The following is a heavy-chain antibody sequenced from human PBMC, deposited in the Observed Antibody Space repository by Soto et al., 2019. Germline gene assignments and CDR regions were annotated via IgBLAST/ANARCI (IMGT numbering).Heavy chain of an antibody. Sequence: SETLSLTCTVSGGSISSYYWSWIRQPPGKGLEWIGYIYYSGSTNYNPSLKSRVTISVDTSKNQFSLKLSSVTAADTAVYYCARDRIFGITPYYYYGMDVWGQGTTVTVS. J-gene: IGHJ6*02. CDR2: IYYSGST. CDR1: GGSISSYY. CDR3: ARDRIFGITPYYYYGMDV. V-gene: IGHV4-59*01. D-gene: IGHD3-3*02.